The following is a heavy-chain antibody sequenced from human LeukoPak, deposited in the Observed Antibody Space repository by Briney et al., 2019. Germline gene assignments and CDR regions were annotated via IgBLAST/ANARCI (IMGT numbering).Heavy chain of an antibody. CDR3: ARKLRLGGNWFDP. J-gene: IGHJ5*02. Sequence: SVKVSCKTSGGAFTSYAITWVRQAPGQGLEWMGKIIPISGTTNHAQKFQGRVTFTADESTSTAYMELSSLRSEDTALYYCARKLRLGGNWFDPWGQGTLVTVSS. CDR2: IIPISGTT. D-gene: IGHD1-26*01. V-gene: IGHV1-69*13. CDR1: GGAFTSYA.